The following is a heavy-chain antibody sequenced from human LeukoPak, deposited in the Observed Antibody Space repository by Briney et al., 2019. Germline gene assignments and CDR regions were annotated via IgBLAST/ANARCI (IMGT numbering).Heavy chain of an antibody. CDR2: IKQDGSAR. Sequence: GGSLRLSCVASGFTVSNKYMSWVRQAPGKGLEWVANIKQDGSARYYVDSVRGRFTISRDNAKNSLYLQMSSLRAEDTALYYCVRAMDVWGQGTTVTVSS. V-gene: IGHV3-7*01. J-gene: IGHJ6*02. CDR3: VRAMDV. CDR1: GFTVSNKY.